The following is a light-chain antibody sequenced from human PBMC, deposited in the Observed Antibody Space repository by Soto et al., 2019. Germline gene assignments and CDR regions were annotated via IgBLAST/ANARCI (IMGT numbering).Light chain of an antibody. Sequence: DIQLTQSPSFLSASVGDRVTITCRASQGISSYLAWYQQKPGKAPKLLIYAASTLQGGVPSRFSGRDSETELTLKSLSLQPADFETNYCQQRNTYPLTFGGGTNVESK. CDR1: QGISSY. V-gene: IGKV1-9*01. CDR2: AAS. CDR3: QQRNTYPLT. J-gene: IGKJ4*01.